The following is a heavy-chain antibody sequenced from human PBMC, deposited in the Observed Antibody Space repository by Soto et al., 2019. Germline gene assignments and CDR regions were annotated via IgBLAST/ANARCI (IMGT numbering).Heavy chain of an antibody. CDR3: ARDNNWSYDS. J-gene: IGHJ4*02. CDR1: GFTFSSYW. CDR2: IKPDGSRT. Sequence: RGSLRLSCAASGFTFSSYWMHWVRQAPGEGLVWVSYIKPDGSRTKDADSVKGRFTISRDNARNTLYLRMNSLRAEDTAVYYCARDNNWSYDSWGRGTLVTVYS. D-gene: IGHD1-1*01. V-gene: IGHV3-74*03.